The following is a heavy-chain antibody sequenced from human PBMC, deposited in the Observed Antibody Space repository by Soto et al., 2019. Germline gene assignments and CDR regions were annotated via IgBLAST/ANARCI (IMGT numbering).Heavy chain of an antibody. D-gene: IGHD2-15*01. CDR1: GFTFSSYS. Sequence: EVHLVESGGGLVKPGGSLRLSCAASGFTFSSYSMNWVRQAPGKGLEWVSSISSSSYYIYYADSVKGRFTISRDNAKNSLYLQMNSLRVEDTAVYYCARLAVVAASNWFDPWGQGTLVTVSS. V-gene: IGHV3-21*01. CDR3: ARLAVVAASNWFDP. J-gene: IGHJ5*02. CDR2: ISSSSYYI.